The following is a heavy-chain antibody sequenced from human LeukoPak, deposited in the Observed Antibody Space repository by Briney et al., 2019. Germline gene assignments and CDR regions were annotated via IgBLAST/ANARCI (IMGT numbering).Heavy chain of an antibody. CDR2: NYPGDSDS. D-gene: IGHD3-22*01. J-gene: IGHJ4*02. V-gene: IGHV5-51*01. Sequence: GASLKISCQSAGYNFTNYWICWVRPMPGKGLGMGEINYPGDSDSRSSPSFQVHVTISTYKYLSTAYLQWSSLKASDTAMYYCARRGYYDSSGLWAHFDYWGQGTLVTVSS. CDR1: GYNFTNYW. CDR3: ARRGYYDSSGLWAHFDY.